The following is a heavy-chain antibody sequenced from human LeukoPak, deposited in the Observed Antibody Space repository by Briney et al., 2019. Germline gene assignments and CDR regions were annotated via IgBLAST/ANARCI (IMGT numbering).Heavy chain of an antibody. J-gene: IGHJ4*02. Sequence: GGSLRLSCAASGFTFSNYAMSWVRQAPGEGLEWVSAILGSGGSTYYTDSVKGRFTVSRDNSKSTLYLQMNSLRAEDTALYYCAKWGDYDVLTGYYVPDYWGQGTLVTVSS. CDR2: ILGSGGST. V-gene: IGHV3-23*01. CDR3: AKWGDYDVLTGYYVPDY. CDR1: GFTFSNYA. D-gene: IGHD3-9*01.